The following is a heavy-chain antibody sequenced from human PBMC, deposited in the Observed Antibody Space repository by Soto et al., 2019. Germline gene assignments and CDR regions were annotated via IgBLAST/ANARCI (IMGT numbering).Heavy chain of an antibody. J-gene: IGHJ3*02. D-gene: IGHD3-9*01. CDR1: GYTFTSYG. V-gene: IGHV1-18*01. CDR2: ISAYNGNT. Sequence: ASVKVSCKASGYTFTSYGISWVRQAPGQGLEWMGWISAYNGNTNYAQKHQGRVTMTTDTSTSTAYMELRSLRSDDTAVYYCARDQYYDILTGYYIEDAFDIWGQGTMVTVSS. CDR3: ARDQYYDILTGYYIEDAFDI.